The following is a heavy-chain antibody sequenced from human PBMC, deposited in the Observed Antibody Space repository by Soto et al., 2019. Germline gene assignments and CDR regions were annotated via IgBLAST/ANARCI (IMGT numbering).Heavy chain of an antibody. CDR2: LIPIFGTA. CDR1: GGTFSSYA. V-gene: IGHV1-69*13. J-gene: IGHJ6*02. D-gene: IGHD1-20*01. CDR3: ARVTITGSPYYYYGMDV. Sequence: VKVSFKASGGTFSSYAISWVRQAPGQGLEWMGGLIPIFGTANYAQKFQGRVTITADESTSTAYMELSSLRSEDTAVYYCARVTITGSPYYYYGMDVWGQGTTVTVSS.